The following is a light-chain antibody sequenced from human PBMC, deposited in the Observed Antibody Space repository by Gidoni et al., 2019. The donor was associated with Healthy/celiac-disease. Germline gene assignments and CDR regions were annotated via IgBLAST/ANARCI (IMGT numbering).Light chain of an antibody. CDR2: GAS. CDR1: QSVSSSY. J-gene: IGKJ1*01. V-gene: IGKV3-20*01. CDR3: QQYGSSPRT. Sequence: EIVLTQSPGTLSLSPGERATLSCRASQSVSSSYLAWYQQKPGQAHRLLIYGASSRATGIPDRFSGSGSGTDFTLTISRLEPEDFAVYYCQQYGSSPRTFGQXTKVEIK.